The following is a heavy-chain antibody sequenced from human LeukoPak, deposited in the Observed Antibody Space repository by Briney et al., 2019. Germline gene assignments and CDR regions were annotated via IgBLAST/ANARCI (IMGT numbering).Heavy chain of an antibody. CDR1: GYTFTGYY. CDR3: ARAWGYYDILTGYYSGPLVY. Sequence: ASVKVSCKSSGYTFTGYYIHWVRQAPGQGLEWMGWINPNSGGTNYAQKFQGRVTMTRDTSISTAYMELSRLRSDDTAVYYCARAWGYYDILTGYYSGPLVYWGQGTLVTVSS. V-gene: IGHV1-2*02. D-gene: IGHD3-9*01. CDR2: INPNSGGT. J-gene: IGHJ4*02.